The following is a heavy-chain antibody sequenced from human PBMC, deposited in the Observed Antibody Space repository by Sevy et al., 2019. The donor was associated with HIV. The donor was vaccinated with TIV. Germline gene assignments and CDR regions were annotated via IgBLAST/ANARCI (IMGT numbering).Heavy chain of an antibody. CDR3: AKETSYDYVWGSYRPTLDY. CDR1: GFTFSSYA. Sequence: GGSLRLSCAASGFTFSSYAMSWVRQAPGKGLEWVSAISGSGGSTYYADSVKGRFTISRDNSKNTLYLQMNSLRAEDTAVYYCAKETSYDYVWGSYRPTLDYWGRGTLVTVSS. D-gene: IGHD3-16*02. CDR2: ISGSGGST. V-gene: IGHV3-23*01. J-gene: IGHJ4*02.